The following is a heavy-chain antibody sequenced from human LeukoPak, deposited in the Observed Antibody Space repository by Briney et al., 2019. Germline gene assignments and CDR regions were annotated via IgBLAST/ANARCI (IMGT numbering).Heavy chain of an antibody. CDR2: ISAYNGNT. CDR1: GYTFTSYG. Sequence: ASVKVSCKASGYTFTSYGISWVRQAPGQGLEWMGWISAYNGNTNYAQKFQGRVTITADESTSTAYMELSSLRSEDTAVYYCARDTAWRLRLGELSYNWFDPWGQGTLVTVSS. CDR3: ARDTAWRLRLGELSYNWFDP. J-gene: IGHJ5*02. V-gene: IGHV1-18*01. D-gene: IGHD3-16*02.